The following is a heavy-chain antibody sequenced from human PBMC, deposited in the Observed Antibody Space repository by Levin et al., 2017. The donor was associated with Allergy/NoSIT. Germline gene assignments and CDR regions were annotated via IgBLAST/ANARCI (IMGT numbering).Heavy chain of an antibody. D-gene: IGHD2-15*01. Sequence: SETLSLTCTVSGGSISSYYWSWIRQPPGKGLEWIGYIHYSGSTNYNPSLKSRVTISVDMSKNQFSLNLSSVTAADTAVYYCARNHGGGFWIWDYWGQGTLVTVSS. CDR1: GGSISSYY. CDR3: ARNHGGGFWIWDY. J-gene: IGHJ4*02. CDR2: IHYSGST. V-gene: IGHV4-59*01.